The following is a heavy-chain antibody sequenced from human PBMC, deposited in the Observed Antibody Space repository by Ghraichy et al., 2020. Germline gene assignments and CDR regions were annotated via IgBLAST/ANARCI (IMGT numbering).Heavy chain of an antibody. D-gene: IGHD3-10*01. Sequence: SETLSLTCTVSGGSISSYYWSWIRQPPGKGLEWIGYIYYSGSTNYNPSLKSRVTISVDTSKNQFSLKLSSVTAADTAVYYCARHKTYYYGSGSWGWFDPWGQGTLVTVSS. CDR3: ARHKTYYYGSGSWGWFDP. V-gene: IGHV4-59*08. J-gene: IGHJ5*02. CDR2: IYYSGST. CDR1: GGSISSYY.